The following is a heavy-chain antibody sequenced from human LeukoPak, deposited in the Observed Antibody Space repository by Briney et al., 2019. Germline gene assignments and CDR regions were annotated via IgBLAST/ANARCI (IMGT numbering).Heavy chain of an antibody. Sequence: GGSLRLSCAASGFIFSNYGMTWVRQAPGKGLEWVSTIGDNADRKFYAASVKGRFTISRDNSKNTLYLQMSSLRAEDTAIYYCAKNEGSGLVYYYMDVWGKGTTVTISS. CDR3: AKNEGSGLVYYYMDV. J-gene: IGHJ6*03. CDR2: IGDNADRK. D-gene: IGHD3-10*01. V-gene: IGHV3-23*01. CDR1: GFIFSNYG.